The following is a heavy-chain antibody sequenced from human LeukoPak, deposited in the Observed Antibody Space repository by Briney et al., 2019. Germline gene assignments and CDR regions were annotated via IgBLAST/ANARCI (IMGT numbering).Heavy chain of an antibody. V-gene: IGHV3-20*04. D-gene: IGHD3-9*01. CDR1: GFTFDDYG. CDR3: AREKTAYYDILTGLEGSSDYMDV. Sequence: ESLRLSCAASGFTFDDYGMSWVRQAPGKGLEWVSGINWNGGSSGYADSVKGRFTISRDNAKNSLYLQMNSLRAEDTALYYCAREKTAYYDILTGLEGSSDYMDVWGKGTTVTVSS. CDR2: INWNGGSS. J-gene: IGHJ6*03.